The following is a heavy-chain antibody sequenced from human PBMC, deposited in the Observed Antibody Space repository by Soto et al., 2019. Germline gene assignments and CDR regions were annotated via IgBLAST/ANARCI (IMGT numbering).Heavy chain of an antibody. CDR2: ISGSGDDT. Sequence: GGSLRLSCVASGFTFSNFAMAWVRQAPGEGLEWVSAISGSGDDTFYADTMKGRFTISRDNSKDTLYLQINSLRAEDTAVYYCAKTPWFDPWGQGTLVTVSS. CDR3: AKTPWFDP. CDR1: GFTFSNFA. J-gene: IGHJ5*02. V-gene: IGHV3-23*01.